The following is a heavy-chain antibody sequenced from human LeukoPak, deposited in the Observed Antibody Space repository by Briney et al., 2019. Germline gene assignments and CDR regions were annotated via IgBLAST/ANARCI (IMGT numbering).Heavy chain of an antibody. CDR1: GDSISSYY. J-gene: IGHJ2*01. CDR3: ARGYCSGGTCYGYFDL. Sequence: SETLSLTCTVSGDSISSYYWSWIRQPPGKGLEWIGYIYYSGRTNYNPSLKSRVTISVDTSKNQFSLKLSSVTAADTAVYYCARGYCSGGTCYGYFDLWGRGTLVTVSS. CDR2: IYYSGRT. V-gene: IGHV4-59*08. D-gene: IGHD2-15*01.